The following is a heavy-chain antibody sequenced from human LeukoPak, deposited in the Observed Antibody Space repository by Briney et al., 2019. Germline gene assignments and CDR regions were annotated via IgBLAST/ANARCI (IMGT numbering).Heavy chain of an antibody. Sequence: GGSLRLSCAASGFIFRDYTMNWVRQAPGKGLEWVSAINKSGTFIKYADSVKGRFTVSRDNARNSLFLQMNSLRVEDTAVYFCAREVLIVVEPAANTIDYWGQGTRVTVSS. V-gene: IGHV3-21*01. CDR1: GFIFRDYT. D-gene: IGHD2-15*01. CDR2: INKSGTFI. CDR3: AREVLIVVEPAANTIDY. J-gene: IGHJ4*02.